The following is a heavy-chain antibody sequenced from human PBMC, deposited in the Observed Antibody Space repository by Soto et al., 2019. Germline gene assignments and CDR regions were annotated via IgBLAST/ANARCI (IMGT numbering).Heavy chain of an antibody. CDR1: GFTFSSYA. CDR2: ISGSGGST. D-gene: IGHD3-22*01. CDR3: AKVPMIVVVITSLDY. V-gene: IGHV3-23*01. J-gene: IGHJ4*02. Sequence: PGGSLRLSCAASGFTFSSYAMSWVRQAPGKGLEWVSAISGSGGSTYYADSVKGRFTISRDNSKNTLYLQMNSLRAEDTAVYYCAKVPMIVVVITSLDYWGQGTLVTVSS.